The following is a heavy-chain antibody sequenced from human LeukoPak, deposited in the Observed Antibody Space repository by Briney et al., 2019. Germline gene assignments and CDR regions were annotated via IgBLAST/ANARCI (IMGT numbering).Heavy chain of an antibody. CDR3: ARDRYNWNEDYYYYYMDV. Sequence: SVKVSCKASGGTFISYAISWVRQAPGQGLEWMGGIIPIFGTANYAQKFQGRVTITADESTSTAYMELSSLRSEDTAVYYCARDRYNWNEDYYYYYMDVWGKGTTVTVSS. D-gene: IGHD1-1*01. J-gene: IGHJ6*03. V-gene: IGHV1-69*01. CDR2: IIPIFGTA. CDR1: GGTFISYA.